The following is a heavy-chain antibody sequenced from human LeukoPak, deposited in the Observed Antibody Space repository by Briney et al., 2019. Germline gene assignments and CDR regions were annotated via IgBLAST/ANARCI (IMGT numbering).Heavy chain of an antibody. CDR1: GGTFSSYA. J-gene: IGHJ4*02. D-gene: IGHD6-13*01. CDR3: ARESVRIAAAERGYFDY. V-gene: IGHV1-69*05. Sequence: SAKVSCKASGGTFSSYAISWVRQAPGQGPEWMGGIIPIFGTANYAQKFQGRVTITTDESTSTAYMELSSLRSEDTAVYYCARESVRIAAAERGYFDYWGQGTLVTVSS. CDR2: IIPIFGTA.